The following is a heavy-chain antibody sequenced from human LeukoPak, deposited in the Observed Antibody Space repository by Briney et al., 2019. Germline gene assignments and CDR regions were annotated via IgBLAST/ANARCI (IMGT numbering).Heavy chain of an antibody. V-gene: IGHV4-61*02. CDR1: GGSISSGSYY. D-gene: IGHD2-2*01. Sequence: PSETLSLTCTVSGGSISSGSYYWSWIRQPAGKGLEWIGRIYTSGSTNYNPSLKSRVTISVDTSKNQFSLKLSSVTAADTAVYYCARDTEDIVVVPAAIPYYYYYMDVWGKGTTVTVSS. J-gene: IGHJ6*03. CDR3: ARDTEDIVVVPAAIPYYYYYMDV. CDR2: IYTSGST.